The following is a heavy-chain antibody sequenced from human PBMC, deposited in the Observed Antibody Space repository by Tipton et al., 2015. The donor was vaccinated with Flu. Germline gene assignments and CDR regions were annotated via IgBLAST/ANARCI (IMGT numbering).Heavy chain of an antibody. J-gene: IGHJ2*01. CDR3: ARMEWTVTTPRYFDL. CDR1: GGHIISGGDY. V-gene: IGHV4-31*03. D-gene: IGHD3-3*01. CDR2: IYYIGNT. Sequence: TLSLTCTVSGGHIISGGDYWSWIRQHPGKGLEWIGHIYYIGNTNYNPSLKSRVTISMDTSKSQFSLKLSSMTAADTAVYYCARMEWTVTTPRYFDLWGRGTLVTVSS.